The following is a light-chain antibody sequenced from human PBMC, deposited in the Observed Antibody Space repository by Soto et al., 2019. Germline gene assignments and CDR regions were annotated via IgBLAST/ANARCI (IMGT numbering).Light chain of an antibody. J-gene: IGLJ3*02. Sequence: QSVLTQPPSASGTPGQRVSISCSGGTSNIGSKYVYWYQQLPGTAPKLLIYRSNQRAAGVPDRFSGSKSGTSASLGISGLRSEDEGDYYCAAWDDSLSGPVFGGGTKLTVL. CDR1: TSNIGSKY. CDR3: AAWDDSLSGPV. CDR2: RSN. V-gene: IGLV1-47*01.